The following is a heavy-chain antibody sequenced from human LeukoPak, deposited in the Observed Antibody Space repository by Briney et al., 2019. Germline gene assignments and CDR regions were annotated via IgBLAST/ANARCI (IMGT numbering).Heavy chain of an antibody. Sequence: GGSLRLSCAASGFTFSSYNMYWVRQAPGKGLEWVSSLSGGSDYIFYADPVKGRFTVSRDNARNALYLQMNSLRAEDTAVYYCARDADTSSRYSRFDYWGQGTLVTVSS. CDR1: GFTFSSYN. J-gene: IGHJ4*02. CDR2: LSGGSDYI. CDR3: ARDADTSSRYSRFDY. V-gene: IGHV3-21*01. D-gene: IGHD3-22*01.